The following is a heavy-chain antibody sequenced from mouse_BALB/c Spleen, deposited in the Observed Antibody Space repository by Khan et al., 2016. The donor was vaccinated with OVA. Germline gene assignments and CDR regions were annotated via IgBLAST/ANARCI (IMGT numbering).Heavy chain of an antibody. J-gene: IGHJ2*01. Sequence: EVKLLESGPGLVKPSQSLSLTCTVTGYSITSDYAWNWIRQFPGNKLEWMGYISYSGNTKYNPSLKSRISITRDTSKNQFFLPLNSVTTEDTATDYSARIYGGDFDYWGQGTTLTVSS. CDR3: ARIYGGDFDY. CDR1: GYSITSDYA. D-gene: IGHD1-1*01. V-gene: IGHV3-2*02. CDR2: ISYSGNT.